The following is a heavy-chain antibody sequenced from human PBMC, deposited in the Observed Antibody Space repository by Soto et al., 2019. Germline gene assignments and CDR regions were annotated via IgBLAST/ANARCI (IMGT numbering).Heavy chain of an antibody. V-gene: IGHV3-30-3*01. CDR3: AREGAAPGVDY. CDR1: GFTFSSYA. Sequence: ESGGGVVQPGRSLRLSCAASGFTFSSYAMHWVRQAPGKGLEWVAVISYDGSNKYYADSVKGRFTISRDNSKNTLYLQMNSLRAEDTAVYYCAREGAAPGVDYWGQGTLVTVSS. CDR2: ISYDGSNK. J-gene: IGHJ4*02. D-gene: IGHD2-2*01.